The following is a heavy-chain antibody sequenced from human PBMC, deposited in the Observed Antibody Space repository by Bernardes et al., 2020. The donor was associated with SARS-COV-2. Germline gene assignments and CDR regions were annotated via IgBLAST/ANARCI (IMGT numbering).Heavy chain of an antibody. D-gene: IGHD3-22*01. CDR2: IYYNGIT. CDR3: ARDADHYDSSGYYVGWFDP. J-gene: IGHJ5*02. Sequence: TLSLTCSVSGGSVTSSYWSWIRQPPGKGLEWIGYIYYNGITKYNPSLKSRVTISVDTSKNQLSLKLTSVTAADTAMYYCARDADHYDSSGYYVGWFDPWGQGTLVTVSS. V-gene: IGHV4-59*02. CDR1: GGSVTSSY.